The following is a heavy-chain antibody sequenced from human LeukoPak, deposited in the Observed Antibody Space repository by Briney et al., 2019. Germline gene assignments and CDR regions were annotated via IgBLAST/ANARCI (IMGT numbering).Heavy chain of an antibody. D-gene: IGHD1-26*01. CDR1: GGSFSGYY. Sequence: SETLSLTCAVSGGSFSGYYWTWIRQPPGKGLEWIGEINHGGSTNYNPSLTSRITISVDTSKNHFSLKLSSVTAADTAVYYCAARGYYNWFDPWGQGTLVTVSS. V-gene: IGHV4-34*01. J-gene: IGHJ5*02. CDR3: AARGYYNWFDP. CDR2: INHGGST.